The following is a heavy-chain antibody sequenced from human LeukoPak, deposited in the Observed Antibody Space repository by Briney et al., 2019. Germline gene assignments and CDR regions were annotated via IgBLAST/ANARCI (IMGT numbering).Heavy chain of an antibody. CDR1: GFTFSSYS. Sequence: GGSLRLSCAASGFTFSSYSMNWVRQAPGKGLEWVSSISSSSSYIYYADSVKGRFTISRDNAKNSLYLQMNSLRAEDTAVYYCSRLDDSSGWYHSYALDVWGQGTTVTVSS. J-gene: IGHJ6*02. V-gene: IGHV3-21*01. CDR3: SRLDDSSGWYHSYALDV. CDR2: ISSSSSYI. D-gene: IGHD6-19*01.